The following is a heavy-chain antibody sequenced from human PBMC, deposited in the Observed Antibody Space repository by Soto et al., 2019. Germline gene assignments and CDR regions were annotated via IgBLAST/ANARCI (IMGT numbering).Heavy chain of an antibody. CDR3: ARVRVRYGMDV. J-gene: IGHJ6*02. V-gene: IGHV3-23*01. Sequence: GGSLRLSCAASGFTFSSYAMSWVRQAPGKGLEWVSAISGSGGSTYYADSVKGRFTISRDNAKNSLYLQMNSLRAEDTAVYYCARVRVRYGMDVWGQGTTVTVSS. CDR2: ISGSGGST. CDR1: GFTFSSYA. D-gene: IGHD2-21*01.